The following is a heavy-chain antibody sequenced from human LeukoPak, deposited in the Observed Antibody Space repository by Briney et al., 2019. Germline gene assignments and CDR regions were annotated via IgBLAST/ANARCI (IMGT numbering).Heavy chain of an antibody. V-gene: IGHV3-30*02. CDR1: GFTFSDLG. CDR2: IRYDGSTR. J-gene: IGHJ4*02. CDR3: VKGQTYYGSGSYKPH. D-gene: IGHD3-10*01. Sequence: GGSLRLSCAASGFTFSDLGMHWVRQAPGKGLEWVAFIRYDGSTRSYADSVKGRFTISRDNSKNNLYLQMNRLTVEDTAVYYCVKGQTYYGSGSYKPHWGQGTLVTVSS.